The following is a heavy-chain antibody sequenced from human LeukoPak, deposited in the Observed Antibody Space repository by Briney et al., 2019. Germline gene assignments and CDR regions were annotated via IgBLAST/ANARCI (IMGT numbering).Heavy chain of an antibody. CDR1: GGSISSYY. CDR2: IYTSGST. D-gene: IGHD5-18*01. V-gene: IGHV4-4*07. Sequence: KPSETLSLTCTVSGGSISSYYWSWIRQPAGKGLEWIGRIYTSGSTNYNPSLKSRVTMSVDTSKNQFSLKLSSVTAADTAVYYCAXXXXDXAMDPPYFDYWGQGTLVTVSS. J-gene: IGHJ4*02. CDR3: AXXXXDXAMDPPYFDY.